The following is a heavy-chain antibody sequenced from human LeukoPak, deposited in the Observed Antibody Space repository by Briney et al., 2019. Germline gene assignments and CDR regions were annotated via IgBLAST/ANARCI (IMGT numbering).Heavy chain of an antibody. CDR3: ARGAPSQGYFDY. V-gene: IGHV1-69*05. CDR2: IIPIFGTA. CDR1: GGTFSSYA. Sequence: SVKVSCKASGGTFSSYAISWVRQAPGQGLEWMGRIIPIFGTANYAQKFQGRVTTTTDESTSTAYMELSSLRSEDTAVYYCARGAPSQGYFDYWGQGTLVTVSS. J-gene: IGHJ4*02.